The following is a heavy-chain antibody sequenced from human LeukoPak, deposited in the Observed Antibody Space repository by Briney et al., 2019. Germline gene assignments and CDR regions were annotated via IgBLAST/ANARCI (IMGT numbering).Heavy chain of an antibody. J-gene: IGHJ4*02. CDR1: GGSFSNYY. CDR2: IDHSGSS. V-gene: IGHV4-34*01. D-gene: IGHD3-3*01. CDR3: ARGLEDRISIFGVVKFYYFDF. Sequence: KTSETLSLTCAVYGGSFSNYYWTWIRQPPPKGLEWIGEIDHSGSSHYNPSLKRRVSISVDTSTNQLSLKLSSVTAADTAVYYCARGLEDRISIFGVVKFYYFDFWGQGTLVTVSS.